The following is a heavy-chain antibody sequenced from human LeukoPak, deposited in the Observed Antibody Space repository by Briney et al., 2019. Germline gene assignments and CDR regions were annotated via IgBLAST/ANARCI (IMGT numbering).Heavy chain of an antibody. D-gene: IGHD4-17*01. CDR3: ATTYGDHFDY. CDR1: GGSISSYY. J-gene: IGHJ4*02. Sequence: PSETLSLTCTVSGGSISSYYWSWIRQPPGKGLEWIGYIYYSGSTNYNPSLKSRVTISVDTSKNQFSLKLSSVTAADTAVYYCATTYGDHFDYWGQGTLVTVSS. V-gene: IGHV4-59*08. CDR2: IYYSGST.